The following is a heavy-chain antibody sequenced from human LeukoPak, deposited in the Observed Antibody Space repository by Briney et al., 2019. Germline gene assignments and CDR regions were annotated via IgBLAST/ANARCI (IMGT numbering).Heavy chain of an antibody. CDR3: ARDIGGGAATNYYYYYGMDV. J-gene: IGHJ6*02. Sequence: TGGSLRLSCAASGFTFSSYGMHWVRQAPGKGLEWVAVIWYDGSNKYYADSVKGRFTISRDNSKNTLYLQMNSLRAEDTAVYYCARDIGGGAATNYYYYYGMDVWGQGTTVTVSS. CDR2: IWYDGSNK. D-gene: IGHD1-26*01. V-gene: IGHV3-33*01. CDR1: GFTFSSYG.